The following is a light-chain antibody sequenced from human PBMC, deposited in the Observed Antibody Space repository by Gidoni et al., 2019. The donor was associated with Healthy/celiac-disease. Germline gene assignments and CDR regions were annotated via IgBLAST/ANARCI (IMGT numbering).Light chain of an antibody. CDR2: YDS. Sequence: SYVLTEPPSVSVAPGKTARITCGGNNIGSKSVHWYQQKPGQAPVLVIFYDSDRPSGIPERFSGSNSGNTATLTINSLEAGDEADYYCQVWDTSSDHVVFGGGTKLTVL. CDR3: QVWDTSSDHVV. V-gene: IGLV3-21*04. J-gene: IGLJ2*01. CDR1: NIGSKS.